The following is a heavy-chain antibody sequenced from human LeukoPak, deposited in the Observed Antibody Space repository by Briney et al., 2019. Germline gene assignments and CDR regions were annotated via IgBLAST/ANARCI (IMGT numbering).Heavy chain of an antibody. D-gene: IGHD6-19*01. V-gene: IGHV4-59*08. Sequence: SETLSLTCTVSGGSISNYYWSWIRQPPGRGLEWIGDIFYSGSTNYNPSLKSRVSISMDTSKNQFSPKLSSVTAADTAVYYCATYSSAWSYFDHWGQGTLVTVSS. CDR3: ATYSSAWSYFDH. J-gene: IGHJ4*02. CDR1: GGSISNYY. CDR2: IFYSGST.